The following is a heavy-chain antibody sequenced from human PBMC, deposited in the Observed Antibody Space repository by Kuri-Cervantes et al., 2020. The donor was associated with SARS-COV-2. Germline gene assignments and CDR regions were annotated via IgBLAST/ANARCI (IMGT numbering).Heavy chain of an antibody. Sequence: LSLTCTASGFTFGDYAMSWLRQAPGKGLEWVGFIRSKAYGGTTEYAASVKGRFTISRDDSKSIAYLQMNSLKTEDTAVYYCTRGLTLHYYDATRAFDIWGQGTMVTVSS. J-gene: IGHJ3*02. D-gene: IGHD3-22*01. CDR2: IRSKAYGGTT. CDR3: TRGLTLHYYDATRAFDI. V-gene: IGHV3-49*03. CDR1: GFTFGDYA.